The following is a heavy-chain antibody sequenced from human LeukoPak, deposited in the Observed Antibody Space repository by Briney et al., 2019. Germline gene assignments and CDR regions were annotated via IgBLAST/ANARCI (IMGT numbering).Heavy chain of an antibody. Sequence: QTGKSLRLSCAASGFMFSRSDIHWVRQAPGKGLEWVAVIWHDRSDTYGSNKYYAGSVKGRFTISRDNSKNTVYLQMNSLRVEDTAVYYCAKDGNCGGDCYGWFDPWGQGALVTVSS. D-gene: IGHD2-21*02. J-gene: IGHJ5*02. V-gene: IGHV3-33*06. CDR1: GFMFSRSD. CDR3: AKDGNCGGDCYGWFDP. CDR2: IWHDRSDTYGSNK.